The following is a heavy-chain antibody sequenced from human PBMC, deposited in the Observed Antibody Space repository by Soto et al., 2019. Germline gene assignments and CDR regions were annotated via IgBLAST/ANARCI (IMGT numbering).Heavy chain of an antibody. CDR3: ARPTYSSSSLDF. CDR2: IKQDGSET. D-gene: IGHD6-6*01. CDR1: GFTFSSYW. Sequence: GGSLRLSCAASGFTFSSYWMSWVRQAPGKGLEWVANIKQDGSETYYVDSVRGRFTISRDNAKNSLYLQMNSLRAEDTAVYYCARPTYSSSSLDFWGQGTLVTVSS. V-gene: IGHV3-7*01. J-gene: IGHJ4*02.